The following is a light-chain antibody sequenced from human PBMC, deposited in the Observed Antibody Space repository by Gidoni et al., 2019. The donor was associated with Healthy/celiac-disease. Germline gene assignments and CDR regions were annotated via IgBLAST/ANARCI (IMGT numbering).Light chain of an antibody. CDR2: DVT. CDR1: SSDVGGYNY. Sequence: QVALTQPASVSGSPGQSTTISCTGTSSDVGGYNYGSWYQQHPGKAPKLMIYDVTNRPSGVSNRFSGSKSGNTASLTISGLQAEDEADYYCSSYTSSSTLFGGGTKLTVL. CDR3: SSYTSSSTL. J-gene: IGLJ2*01. V-gene: IGLV2-14*03.